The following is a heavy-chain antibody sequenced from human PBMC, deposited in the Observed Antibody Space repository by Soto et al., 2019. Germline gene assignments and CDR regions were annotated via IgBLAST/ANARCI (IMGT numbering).Heavy chain of an antibody. CDR2: MNPNSGNT. CDR3: AREGTIRGDDY. D-gene: IGHD2-2*02. Sequence: QVQLVQSGAEVKKPGASVRVSCKASGYTFTSYDINWVRQATGQGLEWMGWMNPNSGNTGYAQKFQGRVTSTRNTSISTANMERSSLRFEDTAVYYWAREGTIRGDDYWGQGTLVTVSS. CDR1: GYTFTSYD. V-gene: IGHV1-8*01. J-gene: IGHJ4*02.